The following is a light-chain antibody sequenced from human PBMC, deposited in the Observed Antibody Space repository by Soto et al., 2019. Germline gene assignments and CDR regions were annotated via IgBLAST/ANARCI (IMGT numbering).Light chain of an antibody. J-gene: IGKJ3*01. CDR1: QSISSY. V-gene: IGKV1-39*01. Sequence: DIQMTQSPSSLSASVGDRVTITCGARQSISSYLNWYQQKTGKAPKLLIYASSSLQGGVPSRFSGSGSGTDFTLTSSSLQPEDFAAYSCQRSYSTPRFGPGTKVHIK. CDR2: ASS. CDR3: QRSYSTPR.